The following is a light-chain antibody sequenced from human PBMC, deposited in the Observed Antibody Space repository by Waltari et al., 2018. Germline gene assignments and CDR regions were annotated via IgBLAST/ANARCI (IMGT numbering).Light chain of an antibody. J-gene: IGKJ1*01. CDR1: QTVSSN. V-gene: IGKV3-15*01. CDR2: GAS. Sequence: ETVMTQSPATLSVSPGESATLSCRTSQTVSSNLAWYQQKPGQAPRLLIYGASIRATGVPARFSGSGSGTQFTLTIHSLQSEDFAIYYCQQYNTWPPWTFGRGTKVDIK. CDR3: QQYNTWPPWT.